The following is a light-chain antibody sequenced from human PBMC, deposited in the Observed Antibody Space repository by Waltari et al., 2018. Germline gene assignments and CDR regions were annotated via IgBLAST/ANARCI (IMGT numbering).Light chain of an antibody. Sequence: DIVMTQSPDSLAVSLGERATINCKSSQSVLYSSNNKNYLAWYQQKPGHPPMLLIYWASTRESGVPDRFTGSGSGTDFTLTISSLQAEDVAVYYCQQYYDTPLTFGGGTKVEIK. CDR1: QSVLYSSNNKNY. J-gene: IGKJ4*01. CDR3: QQYYDTPLT. CDR2: WAS. V-gene: IGKV4-1*01.